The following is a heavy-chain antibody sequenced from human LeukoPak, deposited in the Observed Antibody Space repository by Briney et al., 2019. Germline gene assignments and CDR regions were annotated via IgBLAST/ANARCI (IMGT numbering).Heavy chain of an antibody. Sequence: GASVKVSCKASGYTFSRYGLTWVRQAPGQGLEWMGRIIPLFNTANYAQKFQGRVTITADESTGTAYMELSRLRSDDTAVYFCARGSGGSESSLWRPSKDYYYGMDVWGQGTTVTVSS. V-gene: IGHV1-69*13. CDR2: IIPLFNTA. CDR3: ARGSGGSESSLWRPSKDYYYGMDV. J-gene: IGHJ6*02. D-gene: IGHD3-10*01. CDR1: GYTFSRYG.